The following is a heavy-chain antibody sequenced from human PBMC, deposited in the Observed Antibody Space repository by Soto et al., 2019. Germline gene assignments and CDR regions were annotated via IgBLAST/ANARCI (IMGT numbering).Heavy chain of an antibody. J-gene: IGHJ4*02. Sequence: EVQLVESGGGLVQAGGSLRHSCEASGFTFNTYWMHWVRQVPGKAPGLVWVSHINTDGTATSYADSVRGRFSISRDNAKKILYLQMNSLRVEDSAVYFCARDTVGIGIDYWGQGTLVTVSS. V-gene: IGHV3-74*01. CDR2: INTDGTAT. D-gene: IGHD1-26*01. CDR1: GFTFNTYW. CDR3: ARDTVGIGIDY.